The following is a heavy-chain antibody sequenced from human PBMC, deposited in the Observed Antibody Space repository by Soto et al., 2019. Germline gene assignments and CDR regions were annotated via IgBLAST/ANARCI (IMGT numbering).Heavy chain of an antibody. CDR3: ASVTFGGVVLAH. CDR1: AASFSKYY. V-gene: IGHV4-59*01. CDR2: VYFNGNT. Sequence: PSETLSLTCSVSAASFSKYYWTWMRQPPGKGLEWIGYVYFNGNTNYNPSLKRRVSISIDTSKNQISLTLNSVTAADTAVYYCASVTFGGVVLAHWGQGTLVTVSS. J-gene: IGHJ4*02. D-gene: IGHD3-16*01.